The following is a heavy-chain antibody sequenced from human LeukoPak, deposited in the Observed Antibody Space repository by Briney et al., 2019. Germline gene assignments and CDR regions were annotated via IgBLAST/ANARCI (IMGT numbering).Heavy chain of an antibody. D-gene: IGHD3-10*01. CDR1: GFTFSSYA. J-gene: IGHJ4*02. CDR2: ISGSGGST. V-gene: IGHV3-23*01. Sequence: QPGGSLRLSCAASGFTFSSYAMSWVRQAPGKGLEWVSAISGSGGSTYYADSVKGRFTISRDNSKNTLYLQMNSLRDEDTAVYYCAKTGWFGGYFDYWGQGTLVTVSS. CDR3: AKTGWFGGYFDY.